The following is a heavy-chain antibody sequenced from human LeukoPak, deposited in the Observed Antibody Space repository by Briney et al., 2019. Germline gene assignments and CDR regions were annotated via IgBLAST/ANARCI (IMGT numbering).Heavy chain of an antibody. CDR3: ARGSIAAAGGGFDY. J-gene: IGHJ4*02. D-gene: IGHD6-13*01. CDR2: INHSGST. V-gene: IGHV4-34*01. CDR1: GGSFSGYY. Sequence: SETLSLTCAVYGGSFSGYYWSWIRQPPGKGLEWVGEINHSGSTNYNPSLKSRVTISVDTSKNQFSLKLSSVTAADTAVYYCARGSIAAAGGGFDYWGQGTLVTVSS.